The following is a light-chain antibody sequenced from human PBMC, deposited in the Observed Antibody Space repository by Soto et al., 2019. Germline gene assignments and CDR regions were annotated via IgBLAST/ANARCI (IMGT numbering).Light chain of an antibody. CDR2: EGS. CDR1: SSDVGSYNL. CDR3: CSYAGSSPYV. V-gene: IGLV2-23*01. Sequence: QSALTQPASVSGSPGQSITISCTGTSSDVGSYNLVSWYQQHPGRAPKLMIYEGSKRPSGVSNRFSGSKSGNTAPLTISGLQAEDEADYYCCSYAGSSPYVFGTGTRSPS. J-gene: IGLJ1*01.